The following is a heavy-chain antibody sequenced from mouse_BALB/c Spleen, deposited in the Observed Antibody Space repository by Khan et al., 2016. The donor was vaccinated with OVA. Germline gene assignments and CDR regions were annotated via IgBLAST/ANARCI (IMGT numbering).Heavy chain of an antibody. J-gene: IGHJ1*01. V-gene: IGHV9-3-1*01. Sequence: QIQLVQSGPELKKPGETVKISCKASGYTFTNYGMNWVRQAPGKGLKWMGWINTYTGEPTYADDFKGRFAFSLETSASTAYLQINHLKNEDTATYFWARMKANWYFDVWGAGTTVTVSS. CDR2: INTYTGEP. CDR1: GYTFTNYG. CDR3: ARMKANWYFDV.